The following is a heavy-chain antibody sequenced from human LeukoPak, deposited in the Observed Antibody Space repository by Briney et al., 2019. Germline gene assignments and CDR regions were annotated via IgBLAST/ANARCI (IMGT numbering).Heavy chain of an antibody. CDR1: GGSISSGDYY. CDR3: ARARYYYDSSGYHYYYYYMDV. V-gene: IGHV4-30-4*08. CDR2: IYYSGST. Sequence: SQTLSLTCTVSGGSISSGDYYWSWIRQPPGKGLEWIGYIYYSGSTYYNPSLKSRVTISVDTSKNQFSLKLSSVTAADTAVYYCARARYYYDSSGYHYYYYYMDVWGKGTTVTVSS. D-gene: IGHD3-22*01. J-gene: IGHJ6*03.